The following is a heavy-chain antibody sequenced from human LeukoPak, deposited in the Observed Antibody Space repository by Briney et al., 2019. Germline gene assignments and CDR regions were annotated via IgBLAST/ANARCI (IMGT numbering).Heavy chain of an antibody. CDR1: GYTLTELS. CDR3: ATGWRITMIVVASPFDY. D-gene: IGHD3-22*01. V-gene: IGHV1-24*01. CDR2: FDPEDGET. J-gene: IGHJ4*02. Sequence: ASVKVSCKVSGYTLTELSMHWVRQAPGKGLEWMGGFDPEDGETIYAQKFQGRVTMTEDTSTDTAYMELSSLRSEDTAVYYCATGWRITMIVVASPFDYWGQGTLVTVSS.